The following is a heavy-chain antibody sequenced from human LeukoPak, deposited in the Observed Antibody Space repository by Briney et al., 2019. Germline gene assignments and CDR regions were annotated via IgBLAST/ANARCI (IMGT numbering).Heavy chain of an antibody. CDR1: GYSFSTYW. CDR3: ARNGAAGTPNRFFNWFDP. V-gene: IGHV5-51*01. Sequence: GEPLKISCKGSGYSFSTYWIGWVRQMPGKGLEWMGLIYPGNSDTRYSPSFQGQVAFSADKSIDTAYLQWNSLQASDTAIYYCARNGAAGTPNRFFNWFDPWGQGTLVTVSS. J-gene: IGHJ5*02. CDR2: IYPGNSDT. D-gene: IGHD6-13*01.